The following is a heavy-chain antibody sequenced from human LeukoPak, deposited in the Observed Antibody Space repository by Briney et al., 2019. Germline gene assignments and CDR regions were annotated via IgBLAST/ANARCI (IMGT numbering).Heavy chain of an antibody. Sequence: GGSLRLSCAASGIALSDAWVNWVRQAPGKGLEWVGRIKTKAEGGPTDYGAPVKDRFTISRDDSKNVMFLQMNSLKTEDTAVYYCATDTVATNDYGLDYWGQGTLVTVSS. CDR3: ATDTVATNDYGLDY. V-gene: IGHV3-15*01. CDR2: IKTKAEGGPT. J-gene: IGHJ4*02. CDR1: GIALSDAW. D-gene: IGHD5-12*01.